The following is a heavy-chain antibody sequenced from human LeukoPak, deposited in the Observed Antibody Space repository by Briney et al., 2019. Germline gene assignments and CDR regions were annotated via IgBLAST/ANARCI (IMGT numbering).Heavy chain of an antibody. CDR3: ARGVVVTAPPNY. CDR1: GFTFRNYG. D-gene: IGHD2-21*02. Sequence: GGSLRLSCAASGFTFRNYGMHWVRQAPGKGLEWVAVISYDGSNKYYADSVKGRFTISRDNSKNTLYLQMNSLRAEDTAVYYCARGVVVTAPPNYWGQGTLVTVSS. J-gene: IGHJ4*02. CDR2: ISYDGSNK. V-gene: IGHV3-30*03.